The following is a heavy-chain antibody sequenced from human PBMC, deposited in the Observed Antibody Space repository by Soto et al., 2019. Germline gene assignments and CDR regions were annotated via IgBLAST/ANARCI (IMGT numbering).Heavy chain of an antibody. Sequence: SETLSLTCTVSGGSISNSDGYYWAWIRQPPGKGLLWIGNIYYSGYTCYHPSLKSRVTISVDTSKNQFSLRLSSVTAADTAVYYCARRVIVATLDYWGQGTLVTVSS. D-gene: IGHD5-12*01. CDR3: ARRVIVATLDY. CDR1: GGSISNSDGYY. J-gene: IGHJ4*02. V-gene: IGHV4-39*01. CDR2: IYYSGYT.